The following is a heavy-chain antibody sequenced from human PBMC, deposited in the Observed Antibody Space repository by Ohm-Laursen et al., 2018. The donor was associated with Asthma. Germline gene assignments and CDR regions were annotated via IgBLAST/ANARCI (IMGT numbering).Heavy chain of an antibody. CDR1: GVAFTDSW. V-gene: IGHV3-7*01. J-gene: IGHJ4*02. Sequence: SLRLSCAASGVAFTDSWMSWVRQLLGGSLEWVAKINPLGYEKYYMDSVRGRFTVSRDNAKNSLYLEMNSLRVEDTAVYYCVTDAWWSYVHWGLGTLVTVSS. CDR2: INPLGYEK. D-gene: IGHD1-26*01. CDR3: VTDAWWSYVH.